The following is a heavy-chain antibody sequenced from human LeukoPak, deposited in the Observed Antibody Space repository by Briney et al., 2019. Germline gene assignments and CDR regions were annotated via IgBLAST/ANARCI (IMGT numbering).Heavy chain of an antibody. CDR1: GFTFSSYW. D-gene: IGHD2-2*02. J-gene: IGHJ6*02. CDR2: ISYDGSNK. V-gene: IGHV3-30-3*01. Sequence: GGSLRLSCAASGFTFSSYWMSWVRQAPGKGLEWVAVISYDGSNKYYADSVKGRFTISRDNSKNTLYLQMNSLRAEDTAVYYCARGRCSSTSCYTYTYYYYGMDVWGQGTTVTVSS. CDR3: ARGRCSSTSCYTYTYYYYGMDV.